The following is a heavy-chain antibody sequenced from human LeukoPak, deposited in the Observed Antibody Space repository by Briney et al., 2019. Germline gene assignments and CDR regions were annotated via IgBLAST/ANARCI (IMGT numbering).Heavy chain of an antibody. Sequence: GGSLRLSCAASGFTFSSYSMNWVRQAPGKGLEWVSSISSSSSYIYYADSVKGRFTISRDNAKNSLYVQMNSLRAEDTAVYYCASLRITMVRGVMGWFDPWGQETLVTVSS. J-gene: IGHJ5*02. CDR3: ASLRITMVRGVMGWFDP. CDR2: ISSSSSYI. V-gene: IGHV3-21*01. CDR1: GFTFSSYS. D-gene: IGHD3-10*01.